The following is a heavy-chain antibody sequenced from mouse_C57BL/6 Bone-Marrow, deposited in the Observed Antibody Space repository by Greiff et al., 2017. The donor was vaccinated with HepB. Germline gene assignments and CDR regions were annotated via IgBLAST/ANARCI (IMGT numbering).Heavy chain of an antibody. D-gene: IGHD2-2*01. Sequence: VKLMESGAELVRPGASVTLSCKASGYTFTDYEMHWVKQTPVHGLEWIGAIDPETGGTAYNQKFKGKAILTADKSSSTTYMELRSLTSEDSAVYYCTVGLRRIGDYWGQGTTLTVSS. CDR2: IDPETGGT. CDR1: GYTFTDYE. V-gene: IGHV1-15*01. CDR3: TVGLRRIGDY. J-gene: IGHJ2*01.